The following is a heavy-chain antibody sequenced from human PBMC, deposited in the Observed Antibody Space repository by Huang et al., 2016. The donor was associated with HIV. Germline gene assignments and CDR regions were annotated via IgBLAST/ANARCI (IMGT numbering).Heavy chain of an antibody. CDR3: ATDYFDSSGNGAFDI. D-gene: IGHD3-22*01. CDR2: ISADNGNS. Sequence: QVQLVQSGAEVKKPGASVKVSCKASGYTFTNYVISWVRQAPGQGLEWMGWISADNGNSNYAQKVQGRVTSTTDTSTTTVYMELRNLRSDDTAVYYCATDYFDSSGNGAFDIWGQGTMVTVSS. CDR1: GYTFTNYV. V-gene: IGHV1-18*01. J-gene: IGHJ3*02.